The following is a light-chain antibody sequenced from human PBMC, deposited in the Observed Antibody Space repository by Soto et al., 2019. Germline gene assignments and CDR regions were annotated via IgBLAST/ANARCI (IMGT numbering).Light chain of an antibody. V-gene: IGKV1D-12*01. J-gene: IGKJ4*01. Sequence: QMTQSPSSVSASVGDRVTITCRASQGISASLAWYQQKPGKAPDLLIYAASSLQSGVPSRFSGSGSGTDFALTISSLQPEDFATYYCQQANSFPVTFGGGTKVEIK. CDR1: QGISAS. CDR3: QQANSFPVT. CDR2: AAS.